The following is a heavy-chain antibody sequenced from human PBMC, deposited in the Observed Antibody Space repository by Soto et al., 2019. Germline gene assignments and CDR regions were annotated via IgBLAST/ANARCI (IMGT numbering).Heavy chain of an antibody. Sequence: SETLSLTCTVSGASIGSGDYYWSWIRQHPGKGLEWIGYIYYSGGTYYNPSLKSRVTISVDTSKNQFSLELSSVTAADTAVYYCASIYFICVYRHRNNWFVSRGQGILVTLFS. D-gene: IGHD3-16*02. J-gene: IGHJ5*01. CDR2: IYYSGGT. CDR3: ASIYFICVYRHRNNWFVS. CDR1: GASIGSGDYY. V-gene: IGHV4-31*02.